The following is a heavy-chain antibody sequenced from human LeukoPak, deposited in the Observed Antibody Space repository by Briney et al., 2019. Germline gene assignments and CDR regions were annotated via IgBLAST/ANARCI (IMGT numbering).Heavy chain of an antibody. V-gene: IGHV4-39*07. J-gene: IGHJ6*03. CDR3: ARERYSSSWYDPLYYYYYMDV. CDR2: IYYSGST. Sequence: SETLSLTCTVSGGSINSSSYYWGWIRQPPGKGLEWIGSIYYSGSTYYNPSLKSRVTISVDTSKNQFSLKLSSVTAADTAVYYCARERYSSSWYDPLYYYYYMDVWGKGTTVTVSS. CDR1: GGSINSSSYY. D-gene: IGHD6-13*01.